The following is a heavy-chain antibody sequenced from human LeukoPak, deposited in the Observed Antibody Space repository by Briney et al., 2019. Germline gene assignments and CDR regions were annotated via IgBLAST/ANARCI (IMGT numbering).Heavy chain of an antibody. CDR2: INPSGGST. CDR3: ARASFNYYYYMDV. V-gene: IGHV1-46*01. J-gene: IGHJ6*03. CDR1: GYTFTSYY. Sequence: ASVKVSCKASGYTFTSYYMHWVRQAPGQGLEWMGIINPSGGSTSYAQKFQGRVTMTRDMSTSTVYMELSSLSSEDTAVYYCARASFNYYYYMDVWGKGTTVTVSS. D-gene: IGHD2/OR15-2a*01.